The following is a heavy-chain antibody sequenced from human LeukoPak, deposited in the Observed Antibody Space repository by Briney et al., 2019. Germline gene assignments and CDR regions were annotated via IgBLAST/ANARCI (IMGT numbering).Heavy chain of an antibody. CDR3: AKEALGYCSTTSCLNWFDP. Sequence: GGSLRLSCATSGFSFSTYGMLWVRQAPGKGLEWVAIISYDGSNKYYADSVQGRFTISRDTSKNTVFLQMNSLRAEDTAVYYCAKEALGYCSTTSCLNWFDPWGQGTLVTVSS. J-gene: IGHJ5*02. D-gene: IGHD2-2*01. V-gene: IGHV3-30*18. CDR1: GFSFSTYG. CDR2: ISYDGSNK.